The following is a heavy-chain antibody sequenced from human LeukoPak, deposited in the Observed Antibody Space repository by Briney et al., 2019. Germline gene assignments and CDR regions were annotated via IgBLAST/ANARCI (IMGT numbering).Heavy chain of an antibody. J-gene: IGHJ6*03. Sequence: SETLSLTCTVSGGSISSSSYYWGWIRQPPGKGLEWIGSIYYSGSTYYNPSLKSRVTISVDTSKNQFSLKLSSVTAADTAVYYCARSFTMVRAVIPTDYMDVWGKGTTVTISS. CDR3: ARSFTMVRAVIPTDYMDV. CDR2: IYYSGST. D-gene: IGHD3-10*01. V-gene: IGHV4-39*07. CDR1: GGSISSSSYY.